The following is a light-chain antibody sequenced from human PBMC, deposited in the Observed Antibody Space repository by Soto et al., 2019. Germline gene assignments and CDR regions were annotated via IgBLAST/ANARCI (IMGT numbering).Light chain of an antibody. CDR2: KAS. Sequence: IQMPQSPSTLSGSVGDRVTITCRASQTISSWLAWYQQKPGKAPKLLIYKASTLKSGVPSRFSGSGSGTEFTLTISSLQPDDFANYYCQHYNSYSEAFGQGTKVELK. J-gene: IGKJ1*01. CDR1: QTISSW. CDR3: QHYNSYSEA. V-gene: IGKV1-5*03.